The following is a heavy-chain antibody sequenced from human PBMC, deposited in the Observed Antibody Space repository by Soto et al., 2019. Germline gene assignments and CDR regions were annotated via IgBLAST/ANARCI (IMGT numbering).Heavy chain of an antibody. D-gene: IGHD6-19*01. J-gene: IGHJ4*02. CDR3: ARVSGWNTASYFDY. CDR2: ISSSSNYI. Sequence: EVQLVESGGGLVKPGGSLRLSCAASGFTFSTYGMNWVRQAPGKGLEWVSSISSSSNYIYYADSVKGRFTISRDNAKNSLYLQMNGLRGEDTAVYYCARVSGWNTASYFDYWGQGTLVTVSS. V-gene: IGHV3-21*01. CDR1: GFTFSTYG.